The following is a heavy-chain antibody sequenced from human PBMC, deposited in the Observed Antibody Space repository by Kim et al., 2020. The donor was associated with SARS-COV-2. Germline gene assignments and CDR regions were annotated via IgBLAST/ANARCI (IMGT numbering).Heavy chain of an antibody. CDR3: TSYLGDYCGGDCYSRV. J-gene: IGHJ6*02. D-gene: IGHD2-21*02. CDR1: GFTFSNAW. Sequence: GGSLRLSCAASGFTFSNAWMNWVRQAPGKGLEWVGRIKSKINGGTTGYAAPVKGRFTISRDDSKNTLYLQMSSLKTEDTVVYYCTSYLGDYCGGDCYSRVWGLGTTVTVSS. V-gene: IGHV3-15*01. CDR2: IKSKINGGTT.